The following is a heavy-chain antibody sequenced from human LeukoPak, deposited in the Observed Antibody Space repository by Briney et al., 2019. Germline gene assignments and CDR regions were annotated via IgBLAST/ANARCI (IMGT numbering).Heavy chain of an antibody. CDR3: AREGVIAAAEPLKFDY. V-gene: IGHV1-46*01. D-gene: IGHD6-13*01. CDR2: INPSGGST. J-gene: IGHJ4*02. CDR1: GYTFTSYY. Sequence: ASVKVSCKASGYTFTSYYMHWVRQAPGQGLEWMGIINPSGGSTSYAQKFQGRVTMTRDTSTSTVYMELSSLRSEDTAVYYCAREGVIAAAEPLKFDYRGQGTLVTVSS.